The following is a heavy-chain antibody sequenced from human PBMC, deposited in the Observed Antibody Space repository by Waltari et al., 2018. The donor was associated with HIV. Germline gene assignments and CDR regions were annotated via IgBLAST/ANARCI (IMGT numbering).Heavy chain of an antibody. CDR1: GYTLTELS. D-gene: IGHD3-22*01. J-gene: IGHJ4*02. CDR2: FDPEDGET. Sequence: QVQLVQSGAEVKKPGHSAKVSCTVSGYTLTELSMHWVRRAPGKGLEWMGGFDPEDGETIYAQKFQGRVTMTEDTSTDTAYMELSSLRSEDTAVYYCATRRMYASSGYYLFDYWGQGTLVTVSS. V-gene: IGHV1-24*01. CDR3: ATRRMYASSGYYLFDY.